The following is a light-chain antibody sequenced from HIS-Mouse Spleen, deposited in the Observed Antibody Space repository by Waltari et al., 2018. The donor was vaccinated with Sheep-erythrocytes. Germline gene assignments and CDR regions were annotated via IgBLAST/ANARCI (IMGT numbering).Light chain of an antibody. CDR3: QQANSFPLS. Sequence: DIQLTQSPSFLSASVGDRVTITCRASQGISSYLAWYQQKPGKAPKLLIYAASTLQSGVPSRFSGSGSGTEFTLTISSLQPEDFATYYCQQANSFPLSFGGGTK. V-gene: IGKV1-9*01. CDR1: QGISSY. J-gene: IGKJ4*01. CDR2: AAS.